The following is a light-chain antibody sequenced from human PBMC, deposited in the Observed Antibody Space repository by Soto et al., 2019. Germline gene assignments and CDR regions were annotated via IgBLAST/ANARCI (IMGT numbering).Light chain of an antibody. J-gene: IGKJ4*01. CDR1: QSVSVY. CDR2: GAS. CDR3: QQYNNWPLT. V-gene: IGKV3-15*01. Sequence: ILLTQSPCALSLSTGERATLSCRASQSVSVYLAWYQQKPGQAPRLLIYGASPRATGIPARFSGSGSGTEFTLTISSLQSEDFAVYYCQQYNNWPLTFGGGTKVDI.